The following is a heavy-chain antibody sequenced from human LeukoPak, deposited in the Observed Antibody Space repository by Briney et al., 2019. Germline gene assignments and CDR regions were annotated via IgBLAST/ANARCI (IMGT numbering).Heavy chain of an antibody. J-gene: IGHJ1*01. D-gene: IGHD3-22*01. CDR2: IYSSGST. CDR3: GSQFYDSSGYYSQH. Sequence: PSETLSLTCTVSGGSISSRSDYWGWIRQPPGKGLEWIANIYSSGSTYQNPSLKSRVTISVDTSKTHFSLKLSSLTAADTAVYYCGSQFYDSSGYYSQHWGQGTLVTVSS. CDR1: GGSISSRSDY. V-gene: IGHV4-39*02.